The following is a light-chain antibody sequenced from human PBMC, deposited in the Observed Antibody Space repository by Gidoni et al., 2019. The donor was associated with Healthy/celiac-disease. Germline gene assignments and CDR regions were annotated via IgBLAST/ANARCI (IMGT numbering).Light chain of an antibody. CDR2: WAS. V-gene: IGKV4-1*01. CDR3: QQYYSTPLT. J-gene: IGKJ4*01. CDR1: QSVLYSSNNKNY. Sequence: DIVMTQSPASLAVSLGERATINCKSSQSVLYSSNNKNYFSWYQQKPGQPPKLLISWASTRASGVPDRCSGSGSGTDFTLTISSLQAEDVAVYYCQQYYSTPLTFGGGTKVEIK.